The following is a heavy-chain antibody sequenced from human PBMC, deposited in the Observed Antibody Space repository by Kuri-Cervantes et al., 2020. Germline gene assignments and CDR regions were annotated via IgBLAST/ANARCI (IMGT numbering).Heavy chain of an antibody. CDR3: ARGPSYPWFDP. CDR2: INHSGST. V-gene: IGHV4-34*01. Sequence: SQTLSLTCAVYGGSSSGYYWNWIRQPPGKGLEWIGEINHSGSTNYNPSLKSRVTISIDTSKNQFSLKLSSVTAADTAVYYCARGPSYPWFDPWGQGTLVTVSS. CDR1: GGSSSGYY. J-gene: IGHJ5*02.